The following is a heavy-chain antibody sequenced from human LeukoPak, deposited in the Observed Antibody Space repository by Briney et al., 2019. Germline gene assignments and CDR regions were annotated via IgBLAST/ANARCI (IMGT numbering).Heavy chain of an antibody. D-gene: IGHD1-26*01. CDR1: GFTFSTHT. V-gene: IGHV3-21*01. CDR2: ISGSSTYI. J-gene: IGHJ5*02. Sequence: SGGSLRLSCSASGFTFSTHTMNWVRQAPGKGLEWVSSISGSSTYIYYADSVKGRCTISRDNAKNSLYLQMNSLRAEDTAVYYCARDKRGANWFDPWGQGTLVTVSS. CDR3: ARDKRGANWFDP.